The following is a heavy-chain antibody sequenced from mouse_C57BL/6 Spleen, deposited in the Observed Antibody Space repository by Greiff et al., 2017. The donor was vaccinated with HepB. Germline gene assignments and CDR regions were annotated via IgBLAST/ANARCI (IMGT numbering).Heavy chain of an antibody. CDR3: ARVASSFARFAY. D-gene: IGHD1-1*01. CDR2: IDPADGET. Sequence: VQLQQSGAELVKPGASVKLSCTASGFNIKDYYMPWVKQRTEKGLEWIGRIDPADGETKYAPKFQSKATITADTSSNTAYLQLSSLTSEDTAVYYCARVASSFARFAYWGQGTLVTVSA. J-gene: IGHJ3*01. V-gene: IGHV14-2*01. CDR1: GFNIKDYY.